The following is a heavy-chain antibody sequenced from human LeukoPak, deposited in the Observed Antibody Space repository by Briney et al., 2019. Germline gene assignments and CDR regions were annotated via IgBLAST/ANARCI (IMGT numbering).Heavy chain of an antibody. D-gene: IGHD1-26*01. Sequence: SETLSLTCTVSGGSISSSSYYWGWIRQPPGTGLEWIGSIYYSGSTYYNPSLKSRVTISVDTSKNQFSLKLSSVTAADTAVYYCARHTGSYLTFDYWGQGTLVTVSS. CDR1: GGSISSSSYY. V-gene: IGHV4-39*01. CDR3: ARHTGSYLTFDY. CDR2: IYYSGST. J-gene: IGHJ4*02.